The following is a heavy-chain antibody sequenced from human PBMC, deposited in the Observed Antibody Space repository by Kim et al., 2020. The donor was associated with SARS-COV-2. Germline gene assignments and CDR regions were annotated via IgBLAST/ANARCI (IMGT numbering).Heavy chain of an antibody. Sequence: SETLSLTCTVSGGSISSSSYYWGWIRQPPGKGLEWIGSIYYSGSTYYNPSLKSRVTISVDTSKNQFSLKLSSVTAADTAVYYCARLQKARSSGFYYYGMDVWGQGTTVTVSS. V-gene: IGHV4-39*01. CDR1: GGSISSSSYY. D-gene: IGHD6-19*01. CDR2: IYYSGST. J-gene: IGHJ6*02. CDR3: ARLQKARSSGFYYYGMDV.